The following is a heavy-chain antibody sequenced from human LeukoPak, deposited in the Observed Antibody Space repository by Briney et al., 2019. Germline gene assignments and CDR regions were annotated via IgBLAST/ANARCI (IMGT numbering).Heavy chain of an antibody. V-gene: IGHV3-30-3*01. Sequence: GGPLRLSCAASGFTFSSYAMHWVRQAPGKGLEWVAVISYDGSNKYYADSVKGRFTISRDNSKNTLYLQINSLRAEDTAVYYCATDPGYWGQGTLVTVSS. CDR1: GFTFSSYA. CDR3: ATDPGY. J-gene: IGHJ4*02. CDR2: ISYDGSNK.